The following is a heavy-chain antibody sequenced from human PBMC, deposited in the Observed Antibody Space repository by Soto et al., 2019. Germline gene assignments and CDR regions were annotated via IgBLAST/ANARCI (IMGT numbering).Heavy chain of an antibody. V-gene: IGHV5-51*01. CDR3: ARRPLSYCSSTSCYGSEYFQH. J-gene: IGHJ1*01. D-gene: IGHD2-2*01. CDR1: GYSFTSYW. Sequence: GESLKISCKGSGYSFTSYWIGWVRQMPGKGLEWMGIIYPGDSDTRYSPSFQGQVTISADKSISTAYLQWSSLKASDTAMYYCARRPLSYCSSTSCYGSEYFQHWGQGTLVTVSS. CDR2: IYPGDSDT.